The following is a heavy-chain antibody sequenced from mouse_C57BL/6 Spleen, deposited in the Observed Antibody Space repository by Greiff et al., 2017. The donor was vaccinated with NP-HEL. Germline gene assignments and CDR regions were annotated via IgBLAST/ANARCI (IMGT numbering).Heavy chain of an antibody. CDR3: ARAYYAPYYFDY. J-gene: IGHJ2*01. V-gene: IGHV5-4*01. Sequence: EVQLVESGGGLVKPGGSLKLSCAASGFTFSSYAMSWVRQTPEKRLEWVATISDGGSYTYYPDNVKGRFTISRDNAKNNLYLQMSHLKSEDTAMYYCARAYYAPYYFDYWGQGTTLTVSS. D-gene: IGHD2-10*01. CDR2: ISDGGSYT. CDR1: GFTFSSYA.